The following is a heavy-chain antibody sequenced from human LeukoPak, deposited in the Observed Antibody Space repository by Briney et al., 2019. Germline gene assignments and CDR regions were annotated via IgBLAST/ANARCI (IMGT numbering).Heavy chain of an antibody. CDR3: ARFCSSTSCYVD. V-gene: IGHV1-69*13. J-gene: IGHJ4*02. CDR2: IIPIFGTA. CDR1: GGTFSSYA. D-gene: IGHD2-2*01. Sequence: ASVKVSCKASGGTFSSYAISWVRQAPGRGLEWMGGIIPIFGTANYAQKFQGRVTITADESTSTAYMELSSLRSEDTAVYYCARFCSSTSCYVDWGQGTLVTVSS.